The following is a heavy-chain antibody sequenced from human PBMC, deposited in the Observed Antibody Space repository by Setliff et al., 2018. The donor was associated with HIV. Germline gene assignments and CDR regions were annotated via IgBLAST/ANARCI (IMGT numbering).Heavy chain of an antibody. D-gene: IGHD3-22*01. CDR2: IRTKAYRGTT. V-gene: IGHV3-49*03. CDR3: TRRYYDNSGSFRY. Sequence: GGSLRLSCTTSGFTFGDYPMGWFRQAPGKGLEWVSFIRTKAYRGTTDYAAPVKGRFTISRDDSKNTLYLQMNSLKTDDTAVYYCTRRYYDNSGSFRYWGQGTLVTVSS. J-gene: IGHJ4*02. CDR1: GFTFGDYP.